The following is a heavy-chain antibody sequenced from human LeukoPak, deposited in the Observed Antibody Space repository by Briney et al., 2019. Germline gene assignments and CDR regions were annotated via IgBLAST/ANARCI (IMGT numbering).Heavy chain of an antibody. CDR3: AKDFVYSSSTYNWFDA. CDR2: LRFDGNNK. Sequence: GGSLRISCAASGFTFSAYGMHWVRQAPGKGLEWVAFLRFDGNNKYYTDSVKGRFTISRDNSKNTLYLQMHSLRPEDTAVYYGAKDFVYSSSTYNWFDAWGQGTLVTVSS. CDR1: GFTFSAYG. V-gene: IGHV3-30*02. D-gene: IGHD6-6*01. J-gene: IGHJ5*02.